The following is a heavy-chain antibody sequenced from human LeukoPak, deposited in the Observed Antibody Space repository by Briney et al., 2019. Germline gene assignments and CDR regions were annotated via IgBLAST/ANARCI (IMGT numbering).Heavy chain of an antibody. D-gene: IGHD6-13*01. J-gene: IGHJ3*02. Sequence: SETLSLTCTVSGGSISSYYWSWIRQPPGKELEWIGSIYHSESTYYNPSLKSRVTISVDTSKNQFSLKLSSVTAADTAVYYCARVKGSSAWAFDIWGQGTMVTVSS. CDR2: IYHSEST. CDR3: ARVKGSSAWAFDI. V-gene: IGHV4-59*01. CDR1: GGSISSYY.